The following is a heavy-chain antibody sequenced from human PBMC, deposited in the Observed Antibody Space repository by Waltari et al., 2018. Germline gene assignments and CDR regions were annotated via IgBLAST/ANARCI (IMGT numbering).Heavy chain of an antibody. CDR3: ARGYGSGSYYKFDN. CDR2: IYHTGST. J-gene: IGHJ4*02. CDR1: GGSISSGGYS. Sequence: QVQLQESGSGLVKPSQTLSLTCAVSGGSISSGGYSWSWIRQPPGKGLEGIGYIYHTGSTYYNPALNGRLTLLVDRAKNQFSLRLTSVTAADTALYYCARGYGSGSYYKFDNWGQGTLVTVSS. V-gene: IGHV4-30-2*01. D-gene: IGHD3-10*01.